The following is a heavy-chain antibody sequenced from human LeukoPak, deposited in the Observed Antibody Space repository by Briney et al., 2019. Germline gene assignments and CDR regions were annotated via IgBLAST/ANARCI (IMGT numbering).Heavy chain of an antibody. CDR2: IIPIFGTA. D-gene: IGHD6-19*01. CDR1: GGTFSSYA. Sequence: SMKVSCKASGGTFSSYAISWVRQAPGQGLEWMGGIIPIFGTANYAQKFQGRVTITTDESTSTAYMELSSLRSEDTAVYYCARSRDHYSSGWYDSGQGTLVTVSS. CDR3: ARSRDHYSSGWYD. V-gene: IGHV1-69*05. J-gene: IGHJ4*02.